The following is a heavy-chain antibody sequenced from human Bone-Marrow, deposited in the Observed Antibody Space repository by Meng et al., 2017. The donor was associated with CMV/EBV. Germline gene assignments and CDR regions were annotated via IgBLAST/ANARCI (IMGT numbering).Heavy chain of an antibody. CDR1: GFAFSDFG. D-gene: IGHD2-2*01. CDR2: ISYGGLNE. CDR3: AKVSSTSLNYHYGLDV. V-gene: IGHV3-30*19. J-gene: IGHJ6*02. Sequence: GESLKISCTASGFAFSDFGMHWVRQAPGKGPEWVAVISYGGLNEYYADSVKGRFTISRDDSKKTLYLQMNDLRVEDTAIYYCAKVSSTSLNYHYGLDVWGQGTTVTGSS.